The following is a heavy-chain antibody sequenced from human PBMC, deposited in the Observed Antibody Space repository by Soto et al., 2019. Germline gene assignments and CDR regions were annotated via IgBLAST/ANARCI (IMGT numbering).Heavy chain of an antibody. Sequence: SETLSLTCTVSGGSISSSSYYWGWIRQPPGKGLEWIGSIYYSGSTYYNPSLKSRVTISVDTSKNQFSLKLSSVTAADTAMYYCARVLAVSGKTVFDSWGQGALVTVSS. CDR3: ARVLAVSGKTVFDS. CDR2: IYYSGST. CDR1: GGSISSSSYY. J-gene: IGHJ4*02. D-gene: IGHD6-19*01. V-gene: IGHV4-39*01.